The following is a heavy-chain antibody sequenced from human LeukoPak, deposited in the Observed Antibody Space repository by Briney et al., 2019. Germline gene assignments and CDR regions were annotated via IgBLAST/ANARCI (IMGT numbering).Heavy chain of an antibody. J-gene: IGHJ6*03. D-gene: IGHD6-19*01. V-gene: IGHV4-59*01. CDR2: IYYSGST. Sequence: PSETLSLTCTVSGGSISSYYWSWIRQPPGKGLEWIGYIYYSGSTNYNPSLKSRVTISVDTSKNQFSLKLSSVTAADTAVYYCARVPSQYSSGWYSLTYYMDVWGKGTTVTVSS. CDR1: GGSISSYY. CDR3: ARVPSQYSSGWYSLTYYMDV.